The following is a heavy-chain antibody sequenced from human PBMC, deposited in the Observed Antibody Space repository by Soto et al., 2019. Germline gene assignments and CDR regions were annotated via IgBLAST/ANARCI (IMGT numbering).Heavy chain of an antibody. J-gene: IGHJ3*02. D-gene: IGHD1-20*01. CDR2: INAGNGNT. CDR3: ARRITGTRGDAFDI. V-gene: IGHV1-3*01. CDR1: GYTFTSYA. Sequence: ASVKASCKASGYTFTSYAMHWVRQAPGQRLEWMGWINAGNGNTKYSQKFQGRVTITRDTSASTAYMELSSLRSEDTAVYYCARRITGTRGDAFDIWGQGTMVTVS.